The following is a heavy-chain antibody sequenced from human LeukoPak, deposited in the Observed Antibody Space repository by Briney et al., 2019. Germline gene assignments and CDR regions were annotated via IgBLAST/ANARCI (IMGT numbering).Heavy chain of an antibody. J-gene: IGHJ4*02. CDR2: ISYDGSNK. Sequence: SGGSLRLPCAASGFTFSSYAIHWVRQAPGKGLEWVAVISYDGSNKYYADSVKGRFTISRDNSKNTLYLQMNSLRAEDTAVYYCARGTYYYGSGSSPGGYWGQGTLVTVSS. D-gene: IGHD3-10*01. CDR3: ARGTYYYGSGSSPGGY. CDR1: GFTFSSYA. V-gene: IGHV3-30*04.